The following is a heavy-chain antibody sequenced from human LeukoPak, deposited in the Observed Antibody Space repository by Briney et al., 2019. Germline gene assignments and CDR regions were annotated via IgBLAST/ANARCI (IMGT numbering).Heavy chain of an antibody. V-gene: IGHV3-74*01. J-gene: IGHJ6*02. CDR1: GFTFSSYW. Sequence: PGGSLRLSCAASGFTFSSYWMHWVRQAPGKGLVWVSRINSDGSSTSYADSVKGRFTISGDNAKNTLYLQMNSLRAEDTAVYYCARDRHYDFWSGLSPYSIYYGMDVWDQGTTVTVSS. CDR3: ARDRHYDFWSGLSPYSIYYGMDV. D-gene: IGHD3-3*01. CDR2: INSDGSST.